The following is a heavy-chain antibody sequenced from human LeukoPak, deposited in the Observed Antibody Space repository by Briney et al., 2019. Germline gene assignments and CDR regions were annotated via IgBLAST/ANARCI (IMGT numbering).Heavy chain of an antibody. J-gene: IGHJ6*03. CDR3: AISYSSGWYADYYYMDV. D-gene: IGHD6-19*01. Sequence: ASVKVSCKASGYTFTSYAMHWVRQAPGQRLEWMGWINAGNGNTKYSQEFQGRVTITRDTSASTAYMELSSLRSEDMAVYYCAISYSSGWYADYYYMDVWGKGTTVTVSS. CDR2: INAGNGNT. V-gene: IGHV1-3*03. CDR1: GYTFTSYA.